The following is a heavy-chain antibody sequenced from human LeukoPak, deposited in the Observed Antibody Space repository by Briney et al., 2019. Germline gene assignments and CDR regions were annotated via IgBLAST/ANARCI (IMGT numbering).Heavy chain of an antibody. Sequence: GRSLRLSCAASGFTFSSYGMHWVRQAPGKGLEWEAVISYDGSNKYYADSVKGRFTISRDNSKNTLYLQMNSLRAEDTAVYYCAKERKYYDSSGYSGFDYWGQGTLVTVSS. D-gene: IGHD3-22*01. V-gene: IGHV3-30*18. J-gene: IGHJ4*02. CDR2: ISYDGSNK. CDR3: AKERKYYDSSGYSGFDY. CDR1: GFTFSSYG.